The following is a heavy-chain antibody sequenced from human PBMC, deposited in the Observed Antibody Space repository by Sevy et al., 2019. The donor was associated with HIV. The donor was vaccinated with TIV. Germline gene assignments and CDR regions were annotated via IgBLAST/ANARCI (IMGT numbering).Heavy chain of an antibody. CDR1: GDSISGYY. Sequence: SETLSLTCTVSGDSISGYYWNWIRQPPGKGLEWIGYIFYSRSTNYSPSLKSRVTISKDTSKNQVSLKLSSVTAADTALYYCARGAPNYYYAMDVWGQGTTVTVSS. CDR3: ARGAPNYYYAMDV. J-gene: IGHJ6*02. V-gene: IGHV4-59*01. CDR2: IFYSRST.